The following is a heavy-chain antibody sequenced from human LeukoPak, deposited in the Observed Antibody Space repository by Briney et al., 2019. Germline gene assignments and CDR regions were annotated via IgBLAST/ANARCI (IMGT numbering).Heavy chain of an antibody. CDR3: ARAGHGASSWYSEGYFDY. CDR1: GFTFSSYE. CDR2: ISSSGSTI. Sequence: GGSLRLSCAASGFTFSSYEMNWVRQAPGKGLEWVSYISSSGSTIYYADSVKGRFTISRDNAKNSLYLQMNSLRAEDTAVYYCARAGHGASSWYSEGYFDYWGQGTLVTVSS. D-gene: IGHD6-13*01. J-gene: IGHJ4*02. V-gene: IGHV3-48*03.